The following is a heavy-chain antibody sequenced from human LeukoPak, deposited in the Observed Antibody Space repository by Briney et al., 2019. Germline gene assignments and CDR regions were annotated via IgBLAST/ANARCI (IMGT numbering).Heavy chain of an antibody. D-gene: IGHD5-12*01. CDR2: IYTSGST. CDR3: ARVVYSGYDFRGAMDV. CDR1: GGSISSGSYY. J-gene: IGHJ6*03. Sequence: PSETLSLTCTVSGGSISSGSYYWCWLRQPAGTGLEWIGRIYTSGSTNYNPSLKSRVTISVDTPKNQFSLKLSSVTAADTAVYYCARVVYSGYDFRGAMDVWGKGTTVTVSS. V-gene: IGHV4-61*02.